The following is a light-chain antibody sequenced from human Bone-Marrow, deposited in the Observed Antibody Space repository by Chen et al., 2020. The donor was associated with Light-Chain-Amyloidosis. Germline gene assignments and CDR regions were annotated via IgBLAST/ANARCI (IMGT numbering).Light chain of an antibody. J-gene: IGLJ1*01. CDR2: EVT. Sequence: QSALTKPASVSGSPGQSITISCTGTSSDVGGDNHVSWYQQHPDKAPKLMIYEVTNRPSWVAALFSCSKSHYTASRTISALQTADEAYYYCSSYTSTNTLVFGSGTKVTVL. CDR3: SSYTSTNTLV. CDR1: SSDVGGDNH. V-gene: IGLV2-14*01.